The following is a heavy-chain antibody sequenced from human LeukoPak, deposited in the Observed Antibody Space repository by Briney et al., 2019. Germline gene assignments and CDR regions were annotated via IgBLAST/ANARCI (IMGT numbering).Heavy chain of an antibody. V-gene: IGHV1-18*04. CDR1: GYTFTGYY. Sequence: ASVKVSCKTSGYTFTGYYMHWVRQAPGQGLEWMGWISGYNGNTNYAQKLQGRVTMTTDTSTSTAYMELRSLRSDDTAVYYCARGIAAAGTVIDYWGQGTLVTVSS. CDR3: ARGIAAAGTVIDY. D-gene: IGHD6-13*01. J-gene: IGHJ4*02. CDR2: ISGYNGNT.